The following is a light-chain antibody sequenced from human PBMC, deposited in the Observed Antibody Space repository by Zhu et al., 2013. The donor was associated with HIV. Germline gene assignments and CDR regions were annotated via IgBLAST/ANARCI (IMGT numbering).Light chain of an antibody. Sequence: DIQMTQSPSTLSASVGDRVTITCRASQSISSWLTWYQQKPGIAPKALIYEASTLHSGVPSRFSGSGFGTEFTLTISSLQPDDFATYYCQQYNTNSEKFGQGTKVEIK. J-gene: IGKJ1*01. CDR1: QSISSW. CDR2: EAS. V-gene: IGKV1-5*03. CDR3: QQYNTNSEK.